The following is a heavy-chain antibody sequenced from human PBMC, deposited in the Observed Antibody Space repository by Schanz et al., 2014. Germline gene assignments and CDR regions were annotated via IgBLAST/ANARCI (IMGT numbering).Heavy chain of an antibody. V-gene: IGHV3-30*03. CDR3: ARDRGFCANDICWLRYYMDV. J-gene: IGHJ6*03. Sequence: QVQLVESGGGVVQPGRSLRLSCAASGFNFSSYGMHWVRQAPGKGLEWVAVISYDGNNEDYADSVKGRFTISRDTSKNTLYLLLNSLRAEDTAVYYCARDRGFCANDICWLRYYMDVWGNGTTVTVSS. CDR2: ISYDGNNE. CDR1: GFNFSSYG. D-gene: IGHD2-8*01.